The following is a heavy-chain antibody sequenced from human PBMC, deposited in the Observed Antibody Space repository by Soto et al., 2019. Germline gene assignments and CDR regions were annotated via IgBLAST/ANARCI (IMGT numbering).Heavy chain of an antibody. Sequence: PGESLKISCKGSGYDFTILNYWIARVRQRPGKGLEWMGYISPGDSNTSYSPSFQVQVTVAAANSLDNAHLQWQTLWDTDTSICYSAVRTYESGWRHYFDFWGQGTLVTVSS. CDR1: GYDFTILNYW. D-gene: IGHD6-19*01. J-gene: IGHJ4*02. V-gene: IGHV5-51*01. CDR2: ISPGDSNT. CDR3: AVRTYESGWRHYFDF.